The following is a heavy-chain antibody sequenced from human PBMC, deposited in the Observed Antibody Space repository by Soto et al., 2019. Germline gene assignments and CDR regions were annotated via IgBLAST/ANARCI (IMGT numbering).Heavy chain of an antibody. CDR1: GGSISSYY. D-gene: IGHD4-17*01. Sequence: SETLSLTCTVSGGSISSYYWSWIRQPPGKGLEWIGYIYYSGSTNYNPSLKSRVTISVDTSKNQFSLKLSSVTAADTAVYYCARHEGKRAYKTTFAFDIWGQGTMVTVSS. J-gene: IGHJ3*02. CDR2: IYYSGST. CDR3: ARHEGKRAYKTTFAFDI. V-gene: IGHV4-59*08.